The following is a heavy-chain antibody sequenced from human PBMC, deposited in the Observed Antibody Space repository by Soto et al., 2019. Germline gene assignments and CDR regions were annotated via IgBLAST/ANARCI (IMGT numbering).Heavy chain of an antibody. CDR3: ATADGCRVVTPFFEY. D-gene: IGHD3-3*01. J-gene: IGHJ4*02. Sequence: QLQLQESGPGLVKPSDTLSLTCTVSAGSISSRTHYWGWIRQSPGKHLEWIGSSFYRGSTHYNPALKTRFTMSVDTSKNQFLLTLYPATAANTAVYYCATADGCRVVTPFFEYWGQGILVTVSS. CDR2: SFYRGST. V-gene: IGHV4-39*01. CDR1: AGSISSRTHY.